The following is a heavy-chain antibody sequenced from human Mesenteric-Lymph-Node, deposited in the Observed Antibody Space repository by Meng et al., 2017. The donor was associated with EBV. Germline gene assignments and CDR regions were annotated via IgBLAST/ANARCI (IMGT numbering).Heavy chain of an antibody. V-gene: IGHV1-18*01. CDR1: GYTFIDYG. Sequence: GKLEQVGGEVKKPGASVKVSCKASGYTFIDYGVSWVRQAPGQGLEWMGWISGYNGTTNYAQKFQGRVTMTTDTSTSTAYMELRSLTSDDTAVYYCARVPSIIVVVPYYFDYWGQGTLVTVSS. J-gene: IGHJ4*02. D-gene: IGHD3-22*01. CDR3: ARVPSIIVVVPYYFDY. CDR2: ISGYNGTT.